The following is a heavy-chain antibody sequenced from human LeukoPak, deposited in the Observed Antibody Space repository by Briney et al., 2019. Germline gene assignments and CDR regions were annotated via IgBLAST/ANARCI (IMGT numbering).Heavy chain of an antibody. D-gene: IGHD2-15*01. CDR1: GYDFIGYY. CDR3: ARGAAWRYCRGGRCFAPGY. CDR2: INPNSGGT. J-gene: IGHJ4*02. V-gene: IGHV1-2*02. Sequence: RASVKVSCKASGYDFIGYYMHWVRQAPGQGLEWMGWINPNSGGTNYAQKFQGRVTMTRDTSVSTAYMELSGLRSDDTAVYYCARGAAWRYCRGGRCFAPGYWGQGTLVTVSS.